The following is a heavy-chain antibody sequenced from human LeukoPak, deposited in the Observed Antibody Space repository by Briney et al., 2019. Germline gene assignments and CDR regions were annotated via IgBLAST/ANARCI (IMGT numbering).Heavy chain of an antibody. CDR1: GYSISSGYY. V-gene: IGHV4-38-2*01. CDR3: ARHRCSSTSCYFRAWYMDV. D-gene: IGHD2-2*01. Sequence: SETLSLTCAVSGYSISSGYYWGWTRQPPGKGLEWIGSIYHSGSTYYNPSLKSRVTISVDTSKNQFSLKLSSVTAADTAVYYCARHRCSSTSCYFRAWYMDVWGKGTTVTVSS. CDR2: IYHSGST. J-gene: IGHJ6*03.